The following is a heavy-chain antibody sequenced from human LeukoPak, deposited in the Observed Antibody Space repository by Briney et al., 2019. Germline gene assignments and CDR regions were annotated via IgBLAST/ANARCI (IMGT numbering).Heavy chain of an antibody. D-gene: IGHD3-22*01. Sequence: SETLSLTCTVAGGSIGSYYCSWIRQPPGKGLEWVGYIYYSGSTNYNPSLKSRVTISVDTSKNQFSLKLSSVPAADTAVYYCARDQRYHSSGYYYYYYGMDVWGQGTTVTVSS. CDR1: GGSIGSYY. J-gene: IGHJ6*02. CDR2: IYYSGST. V-gene: IGHV4-59*01. CDR3: ARDQRYHSSGYYYYYYGMDV.